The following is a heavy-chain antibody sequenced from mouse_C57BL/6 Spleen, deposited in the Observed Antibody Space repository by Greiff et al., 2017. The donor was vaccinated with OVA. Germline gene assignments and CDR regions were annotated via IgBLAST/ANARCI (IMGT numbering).Heavy chain of an antibody. Sequence: VQLQQSGPGLVKPSQSLSLTCSVTGYSITSGYYWNWIRQFPGNKLEWMGYISYDGSNNYNPSLKNRISITRDTSKNQFFLKLNSVTTEDTATYYCARDGGTWYFDYWGQGTTLTVSS. CDR2: ISYDGSN. CDR1: GYSITSGYY. V-gene: IGHV3-6*01. D-gene: IGHD3-3*01. CDR3: ARDGGTWYFDY. J-gene: IGHJ2*01.